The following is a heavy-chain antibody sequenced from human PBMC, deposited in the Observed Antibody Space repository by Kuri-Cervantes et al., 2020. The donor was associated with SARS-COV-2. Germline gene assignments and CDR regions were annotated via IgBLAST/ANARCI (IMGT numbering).Heavy chain of an antibody. CDR2: ISAYNGNT. J-gene: IGHJ6*02. D-gene: IGHD1-1*01. Sequence: ASVKVSCKASGYTFTSYGISGVRQAPGQGLAWMGWISAYNGNTNYAQKLQGRFTMTTDTSKSTAYLELRSLRTDDTAVYYCARMNWNDVLSPSPEGYYGMDVWGQGTTVTVSS. V-gene: IGHV1-18*01. CDR1: GYTFTSYG. CDR3: ARMNWNDVLSPSPEGYYGMDV.